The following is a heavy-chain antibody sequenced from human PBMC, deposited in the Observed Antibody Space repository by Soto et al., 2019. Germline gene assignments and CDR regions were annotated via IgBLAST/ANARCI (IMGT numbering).Heavy chain of an antibody. CDR3: AVLRFLEWSQRLGGMDV. J-gene: IGHJ6*02. CDR2: ISSNGGST. V-gene: IGHV3-64D*06. Sequence: QPGGSLRLSCSASGFTFSSYAMHWVRQAPGKGLEYVSAISSNGGSTYYADSVKGRFTISRDNSKNTLYLQMSSLRAEDTAAYYCAVLRFLEWSQRLGGMDVWGQGTTVTVSS. D-gene: IGHD3-3*01. CDR1: GFTFSSYA.